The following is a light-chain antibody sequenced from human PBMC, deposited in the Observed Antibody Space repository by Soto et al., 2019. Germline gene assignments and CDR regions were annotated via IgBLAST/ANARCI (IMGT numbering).Light chain of an antibody. V-gene: IGKV3-20*01. CDR3: QPYGSSYT. CDR1: QSVSSSY. J-gene: IGKJ2*01. Sequence: EIVLTQSPGTLSLSPGERATLSCRASQSVSSSYLAWYQQKPGQAPRLLIYRASSRATGIPDRFSGSGSGTVLTLTISRLEPEDVAVYYCQPYGSSYTFGQGTKLEIK. CDR2: RAS.